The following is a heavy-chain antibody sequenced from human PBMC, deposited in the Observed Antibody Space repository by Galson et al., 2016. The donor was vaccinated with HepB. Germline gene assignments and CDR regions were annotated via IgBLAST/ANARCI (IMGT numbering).Heavy chain of an antibody. CDR2: ISFDGTEK. Sequence: SLRLSCADSGFTFSDNAMHWVRQAPGKGLEWVALISFDGTEKDYADSVRGRFTISRDNSKNTLYLQMNSLRADDTTVHYCARDRGDYVWGSSRLVTAYYYGVDVWGQGTTVTVSS. V-gene: IGHV3-30*04. CDR1: GFTFSDNA. D-gene: IGHD3-16*02. CDR3: ARDRGDYVWGSSRLVTAYYYGVDV. J-gene: IGHJ6*02.